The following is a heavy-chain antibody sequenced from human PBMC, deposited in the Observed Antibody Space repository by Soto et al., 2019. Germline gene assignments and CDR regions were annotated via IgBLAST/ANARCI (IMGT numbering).Heavy chain of an antibody. D-gene: IGHD4-17*01. CDR1: GGSISSGGYY. CDR2: IYYSGST. V-gene: IGHV4-31*03. CDR3: ARDRAREYGDYDI. J-gene: IGHJ4*02. Sequence: QVQLQESGPGLVKPSQTLSLTCTVSGGSISSGGYYWSWIRQHPGKGLEWIGYIYYSGSTYYNPSPKKRVTNSVDTAKNPFPLKLSSVTAADTAVYYCARDRAREYGDYDIWGQGTLVTVSS.